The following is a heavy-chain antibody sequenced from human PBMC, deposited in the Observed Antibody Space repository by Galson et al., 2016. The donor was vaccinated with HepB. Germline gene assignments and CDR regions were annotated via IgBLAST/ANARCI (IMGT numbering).Heavy chain of an antibody. J-gene: IGHJ6*02. D-gene: IGHD5-18*01. CDR1: GGSISSYY. CDR2: IYYSGST. CDR3: ARDPGYSYGYGHYYYGMDV. Sequence: ETLSLTCTVSGGSISSYYWSWIRQPPGKGLEWLGYIYYSGSTSYNPSLKSRVTISVDKSKNQFSLRLSSVTAADTAVYYCARDPGYSYGYGHYYYGMDVWGQGTMVTVSS. V-gene: IGHV4-59*13.